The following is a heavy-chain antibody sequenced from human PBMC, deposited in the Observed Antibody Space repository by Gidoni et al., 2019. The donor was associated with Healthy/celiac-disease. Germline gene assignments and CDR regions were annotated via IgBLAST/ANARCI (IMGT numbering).Heavy chain of an antibody. D-gene: IGHD2-15*01. J-gene: IGHJ6*02. CDR3: ARERGYCSGGSCYGGGYYYYGMDV. V-gene: IGHV3-33*01. Sequence: QVQLVESGGGVVQPGRSLRLSCAASGFTFSSYGMHWVRQAPGKGLEWVAVIWYDGSNKYYADSVKGRFTISRDNSKNTLYLQMNSLRAEDTAVYYCARERGYCSGGSCYGGGYYYYGMDVWGQGTTVTVSS. CDR2: IWYDGSNK. CDR1: GFTFSSYG.